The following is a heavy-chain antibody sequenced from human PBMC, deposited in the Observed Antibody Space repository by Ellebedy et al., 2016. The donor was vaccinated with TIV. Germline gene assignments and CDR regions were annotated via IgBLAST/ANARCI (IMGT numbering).Heavy chain of an antibody. CDR2: ISGYNGNT. Sequence: ASVKVSXXASGYRFNSYGISWVRQAPGQGLEWMGWISGYNGNTTYPQKFQDRVTMTIDRSTSTVYMELRSLRSDDTAVYYCAKESDGSYYGPHFDYWGQGTLVTVSS. CDR1: GYRFNSYG. V-gene: IGHV1-18*01. D-gene: IGHD1-26*01. J-gene: IGHJ4*02. CDR3: AKESDGSYYGPHFDY.